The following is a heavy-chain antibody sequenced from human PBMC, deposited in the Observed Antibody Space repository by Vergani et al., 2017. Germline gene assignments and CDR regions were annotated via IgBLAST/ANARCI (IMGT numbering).Heavy chain of an antibody. J-gene: IGHJ3*02. D-gene: IGHD6-6*01. Sequence: QVQLVQSGAEVKKPGSSVKVSCKASGGTFSSYTISWVRQAPGQGLEWMGRIIPILGIANYAQKCQGRVTITADKSTSTAYMELSSLRSEDTAVYYCARDYEQLAPDLKHDAFDIWGQGTMVTVSS. CDR2: IIPILGIA. CDR3: ARDYEQLAPDLKHDAFDI. CDR1: GGTFSSYT. V-gene: IGHV1-69*08.